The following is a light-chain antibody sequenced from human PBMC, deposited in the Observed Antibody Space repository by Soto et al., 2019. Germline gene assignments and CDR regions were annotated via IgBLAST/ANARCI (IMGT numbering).Light chain of an antibody. CDR3: AAGDVSPGV. Sequence: QSALTQPPSASGTPGQRVTISCSGSSSNIGTNTVIWYQQLPGAAPKLLIYSDNQRPSGVPDRFSGSKSGTSASLAISGLKLEDEADYYCAAGDVSPGVFGGGPK. CDR1: SSNIGTNT. J-gene: IGLJ3*02. CDR2: SDN. V-gene: IGLV1-44*01.